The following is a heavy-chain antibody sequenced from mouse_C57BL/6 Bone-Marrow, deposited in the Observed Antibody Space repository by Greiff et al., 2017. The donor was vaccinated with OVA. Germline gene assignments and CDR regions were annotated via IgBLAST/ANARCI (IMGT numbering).Heavy chain of an antibody. J-gene: IGHJ1*03. CDR3: ARPPLTGTSWYFDV. D-gene: IGHD4-1*01. CDR1: GFTFSSYG. Sequence: EVHLVESGGDLVKPGGSLKLSCAASGFTFSSYGMSWVRQTPDKRLEWVATISSGGSYTYYPDSVKGRFTISRDNAKNTLYLQMSSLKSEDTAMYYCARPPLTGTSWYFDVWGTGTTVTVSS. V-gene: IGHV5-6*01. CDR2: ISSGGSYT.